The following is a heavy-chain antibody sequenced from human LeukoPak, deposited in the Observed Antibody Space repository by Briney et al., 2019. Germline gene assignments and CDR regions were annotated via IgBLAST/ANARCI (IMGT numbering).Heavy chain of an antibody. V-gene: IGHV3-21*01. CDR1: GFTLSSYS. D-gene: IGHD3-22*01. Sequence: GGSLRLSCAASGFTLSSYSMNWVRQAPGKGLEWVSSISSSSTYIYYADSVRGRFTISRDNAKNSLYLQMNSLRAEDTAVYYCARGMNYYDSSPSPRSWGQGTLVTVSS. J-gene: IGHJ5*02. CDR2: ISSSSTYI. CDR3: ARGMNYYDSSPSPRS.